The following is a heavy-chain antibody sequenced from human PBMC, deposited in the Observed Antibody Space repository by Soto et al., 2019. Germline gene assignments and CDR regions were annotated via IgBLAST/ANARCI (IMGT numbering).Heavy chain of an antibody. J-gene: IGHJ5*02. D-gene: IGHD3-10*01. Sequence: QVQLLQSGAEVKKPGASVKVSCKASGYTFTGYFMHWVRQAPGQGLEWMGWINPYSGGPDYAQSFQGRVTMTRDTSISTVYMELSRLRLDDTAVYYCARVILGAYYNSPLDTWGQGTVVTVSS. CDR3: ARVILGAYYNSPLDT. CDR2: INPYSGGP. V-gene: IGHV1-2*02. CDR1: GYTFTGYF.